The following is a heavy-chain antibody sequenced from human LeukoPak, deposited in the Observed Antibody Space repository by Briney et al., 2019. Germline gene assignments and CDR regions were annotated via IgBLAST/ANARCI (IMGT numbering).Heavy chain of an antibody. J-gene: IGHJ5*02. V-gene: IGHV5-51*07. CDR1: GYRFTNYW. D-gene: IGHD2-15*01. CDR3: ARQEYCSGGSCYTWFDP. CDR2: IYPGDSDI. Sequence: GESLEISCKGSGYRFTNYWIGWVHHMPGKGLEWMGIIYPGDSDIRYSPSFQGQVTISADKSISTAYLQWSSLKASDTAMYYCARQEYCSGGSCYTWFDPWGQGTLVTVSS.